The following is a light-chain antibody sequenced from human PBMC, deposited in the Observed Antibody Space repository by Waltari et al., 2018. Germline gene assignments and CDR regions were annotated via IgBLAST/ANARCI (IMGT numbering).Light chain of an antibody. J-gene: IGKJ2*01. V-gene: IGKV4-1*01. CDR2: WAS. CDR1: QSLLYNSNNKNY. Sequence: DIVMTQSPDSLAVSLGEKATINCKSNQSLLYNSNNKNYLAWYQQKPGQPLKLFFYWASSREAGVPDRFSGSGSGTDFTLTIGSLQAEDVAVYYCQQYYTAPYTFGQGAEL. CDR3: QQYYTAPYT.